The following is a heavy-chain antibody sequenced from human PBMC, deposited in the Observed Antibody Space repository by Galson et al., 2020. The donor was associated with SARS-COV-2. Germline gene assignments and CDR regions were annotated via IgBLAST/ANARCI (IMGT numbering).Heavy chain of an antibody. D-gene: IGHD5-12*01. CDR3: ARLFGRDGYNYGY. CDR2: INPNSGGT. V-gene: IGHV1-2*02. Sequence: ASVKVSCKASGYTFTGYYMHWVRQAPGQGLEWMGWINPNSGGTNYAQKFQGRVTMTRDTSISTAYMELSRLRSDDTAVYYCARLFGRDGYNYGYWGQGTLVTVSS. J-gene: IGHJ4*02. CDR1: GYTFTGYY.